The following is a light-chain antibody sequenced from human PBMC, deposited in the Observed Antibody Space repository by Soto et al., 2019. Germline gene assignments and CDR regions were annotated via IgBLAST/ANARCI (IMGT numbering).Light chain of an antibody. J-gene: IGKJ4*01. CDR2: DAS. CDR3: QQYGSTPLT. Sequence: EIVLTQSPGTLSLSPGERATLSCRASQSVGNNYLAWYQQKPGQAPRFLIYDASSRATGILDRFSGSGSGTDFTLTISRLEPEDFAVYYCQQYGSTPLTFGGGTKVEIK. V-gene: IGKV3-20*01. CDR1: QSVGNNY.